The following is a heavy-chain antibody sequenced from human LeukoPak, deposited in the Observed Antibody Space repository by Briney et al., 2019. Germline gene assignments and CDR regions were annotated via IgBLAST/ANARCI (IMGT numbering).Heavy chain of an antibody. CDR1: GGTFSSYA. CDR3: ASAPSGYDSSGYYPEFDY. V-gene: IGHV1-69*04. D-gene: IGHD3-22*01. Sequence: SVKVSCKASGGTFSSYAISWVRQAPGQGLEWMGRIIPIFGIANYAQKFQGRVTITADKSTSTAYMELSSLRSEDTAVYYCASAPSGYDSSGYYPEFDYWGQGTLVTDSS. CDR2: IIPIFGIA. J-gene: IGHJ4*02.